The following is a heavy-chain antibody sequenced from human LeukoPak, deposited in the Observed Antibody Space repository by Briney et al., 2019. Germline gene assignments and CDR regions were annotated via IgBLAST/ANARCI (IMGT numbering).Heavy chain of an antibody. CDR2: INHSGST. V-gene: IGHV4-34*01. J-gene: IGHJ4*02. CDR1: GGSFSGYY. CDR3: ARGRVHFPSRWLQLGTFDY. D-gene: IGHD5-24*01. Sequence: SETLSLTCAVYGGSFSGYYWSWIRQPPGKGLEWIGEINHSGSTNYNPSLKSRVTISVDTSKNQFSLKLSSVTAADTAVYYCARGRVHFPSRWLQLGTFDYWGQGTLVTVSS.